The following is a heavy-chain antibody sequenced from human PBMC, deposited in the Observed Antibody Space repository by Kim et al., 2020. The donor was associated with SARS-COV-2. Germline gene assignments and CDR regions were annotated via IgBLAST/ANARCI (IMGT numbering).Heavy chain of an antibody. D-gene: IGHD5-18*01. Sequence: GGSLRLSCAASGFIFSSYTMNWVRQAPGKGLEWVSTISDDVRDTHYADSVKGRFTITRDNSKNTEYLQMHSLRAEDTAIYYCTTRIHSPFDYWGQGTLVT. V-gene: IGHV3-23*01. CDR1: GFIFSSYT. CDR2: ISDDVRDT. CDR3: TTRIHSPFDY. J-gene: IGHJ4*02.